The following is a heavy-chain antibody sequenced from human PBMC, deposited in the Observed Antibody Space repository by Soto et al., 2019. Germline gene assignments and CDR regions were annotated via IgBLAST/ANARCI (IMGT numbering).Heavy chain of an antibody. CDR1: GGSMSDFF. Sequence: SETLSLTXSVSGGSMSDFFWSWIRQSPERGLEWMGYVYYLGSTDYNPSLKSRVTISVDTSKRQFSLRLSSVTAADAAIYHCARDGYHGSGSPYPAYWGPGTQVTVSS. CDR2: VYYLGST. CDR3: ARDGYHGSGSPYPAY. J-gene: IGHJ4*02. V-gene: IGHV4-59*01. D-gene: IGHD3-10*01.